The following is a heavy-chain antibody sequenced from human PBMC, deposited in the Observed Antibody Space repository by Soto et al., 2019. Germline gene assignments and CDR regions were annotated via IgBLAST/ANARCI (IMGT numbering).Heavy chain of an antibody. D-gene: IGHD3-22*01. V-gene: IGHV3-23*01. J-gene: IGHJ6*02. CDR1: RFTFSSYA. CDR2: ISGSGGST. CDR3: SKVTSGHYYDSSDKEYYYGMDF. Sequence: GGSLRLSCAAHRFTFSSYAMSWVRQASGKGLEWVSAISGSGGSTYYADSVKGRFTISRDNSKNTLYLQMNSLRAEDTAVYYCSKVTSGHYYDSSDKEYYYGMDFWGQGTTVTVSS.